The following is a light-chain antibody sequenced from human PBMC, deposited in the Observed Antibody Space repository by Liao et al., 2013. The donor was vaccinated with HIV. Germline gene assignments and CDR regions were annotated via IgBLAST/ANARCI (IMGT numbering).Light chain of an antibody. CDR3: QSADSSGTYVV. CDR1: ALPKQY. J-gene: IGLJ2*01. CDR2: KDS. Sequence: YELTQPPSVSVSPGQTARITCSGDALPKQYAYWYQQKPGQAPVLVIYKDSERPSGIPERFSGSSSGTTVTLTISGVQAEDEADYYCQSADSSGTYVVFGGGTKLTVL. V-gene: IGLV3-25*03.